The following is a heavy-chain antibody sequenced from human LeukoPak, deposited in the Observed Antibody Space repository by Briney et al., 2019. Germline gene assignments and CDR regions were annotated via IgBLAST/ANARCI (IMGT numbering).Heavy chain of an antibody. D-gene: IGHD6-19*01. J-gene: IGHJ4*02. CDR1: GFTFSSFE. CDR3: AKTGYSSGWYRIWDY. CDR2: ISGSGGSA. V-gene: IGHV3-23*01. Sequence: GGSLRLSCAASGFTFSSFEMSWVRQAPGQGLKWVSAISGSGGSAYYADSVKGRFTISRDNSRNSLSLQMNSLRAEDTALYYCAKTGYSSGWYRIWDYWGQGTLVTVSS.